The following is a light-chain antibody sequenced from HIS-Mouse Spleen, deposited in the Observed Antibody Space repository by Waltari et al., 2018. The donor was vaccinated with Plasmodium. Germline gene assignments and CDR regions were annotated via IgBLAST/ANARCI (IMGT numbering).Light chain of an antibody. CDR3: SSYAGSNNLV. V-gene: IGLV2-8*01. Sequence: QSALTQPPSAPGSPGQPVTTSCPGPSSYLGGYDYVSWYQQHPGKAPKLMIYEVSKRPSGVPDRFSGSKSGNTASLTVSGLQAEDEADYYCSSYAGSNNLVFGGGTKLTVL. CDR2: EVS. CDR1: SSYLGGYDY. J-gene: IGLJ2*01.